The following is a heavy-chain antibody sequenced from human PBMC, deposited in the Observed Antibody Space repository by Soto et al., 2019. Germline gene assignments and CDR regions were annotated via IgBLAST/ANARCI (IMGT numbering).Heavy chain of an antibody. CDR2: INHSGST. CDR3: ARPVGSNPTYYYYMDV. D-gene: IGHD1-1*01. V-gene: IGHV4-34*01. CDR1: GGSFSGYY. Sequence: SETLSLTCAVYGGSFSGYYWSWIRQPPGKGLEWIGEINHSGSTNYNPSLKSRVTISVDTSKNRFSLKLSSVTAADTAVYYCARPVGSNPTYYYYMDVWGKGTTVTVSS. J-gene: IGHJ6*03.